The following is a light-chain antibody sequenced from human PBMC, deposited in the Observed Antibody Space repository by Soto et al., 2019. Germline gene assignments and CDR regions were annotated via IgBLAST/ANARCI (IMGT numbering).Light chain of an antibody. CDR2: GAS. CDR1: QSVSSSY. CDR3: QQYSFSVPWT. J-gene: IGKJ1*01. Sequence: EIVLTQSPGTLSLSPGERATLSCRASQSVSSSYLVWYQQKPGQAPRLLIYGASSRATGIPDRFSGSGSGTDCTLTISRLEPKDFAVYYCQQYSFSVPWTFGQGTKVEVK. V-gene: IGKV3-20*01.